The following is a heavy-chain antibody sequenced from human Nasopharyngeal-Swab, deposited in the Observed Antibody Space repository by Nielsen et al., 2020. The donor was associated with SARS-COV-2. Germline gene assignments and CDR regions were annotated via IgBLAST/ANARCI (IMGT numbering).Heavy chain of an antibody. Sequence: GESLKISCAASGFTFSSYGMHWVRQAPGKGPEWVAVIWYDGSNKYYADSVKGRFTISRDNSKNTLYLQMNSLRAGDTAVYYCARSYGMDVWGQGTTVTVSS. CDR2: IWYDGSNK. CDR1: GFTFSSYG. J-gene: IGHJ6*02. CDR3: ARSYGMDV. V-gene: IGHV3-33*01.